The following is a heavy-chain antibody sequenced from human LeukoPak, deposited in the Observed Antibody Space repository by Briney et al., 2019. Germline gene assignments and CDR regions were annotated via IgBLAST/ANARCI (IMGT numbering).Heavy chain of an antibody. Sequence: ASVKVSCTASGFTFTSWTFSWVRQAPGQGLEWMGWISAYNGASNYAQKLQGRVTMTTDASTDTVYMELRSLRSDDTAVYFCAREGFTATGVNYYYHMDVWGEGTLVTVSS. J-gene: IGHJ6*03. CDR3: AREGFTATGVNYYYHMDV. V-gene: IGHV1-18*01. D-gene: IGHD5-18*01. CDR2: ISAYNGAS. CDR1: GFTFTSWT.